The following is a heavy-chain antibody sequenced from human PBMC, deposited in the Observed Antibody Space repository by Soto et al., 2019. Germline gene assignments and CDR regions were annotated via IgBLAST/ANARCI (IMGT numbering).Heavy chain of an antibody. CDR3: ARHISVSGMRGFDY. V-gene: IGHV4-4*02. J-gene: IGHJ4*02. D-gene: IGHD2-21*01. CDR2: IYHTGNR. CDR1: GGSISDNW. Sequence: QVQLQESGPGLMQPSGTLSLTCAVSGGSISDNWWSWVRQPPGKGLEWIGEIYHTGNRHYNPSLERRVSISVDESNNHFSLNLNSVSAADTAVYYCARHISVSGMRGFDYWGQGILVTVSS.